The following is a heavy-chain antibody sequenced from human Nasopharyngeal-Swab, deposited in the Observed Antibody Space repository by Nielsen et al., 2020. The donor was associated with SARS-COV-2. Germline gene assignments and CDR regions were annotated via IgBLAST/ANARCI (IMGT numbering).Heavy chain of an antibody. V-gene: IGHV4-31*03. CDR1: GGSISSDNYF. CDR2: IHYTGKT. Sequence: SETLSLTCTVSGGSISSDNYFWSWIRQRPGKGLEWIGYIHYTGKTYYNPSLESRLTISLDTSRNQFSLMLRSVTAADTAVYYCAREVINQAVSGAFDFWGQGTMVTVSS. J-gene: IGHJ3*01. CDR3: AREVINQAVSGAFDF. D-gene: IGHD3-16*02.